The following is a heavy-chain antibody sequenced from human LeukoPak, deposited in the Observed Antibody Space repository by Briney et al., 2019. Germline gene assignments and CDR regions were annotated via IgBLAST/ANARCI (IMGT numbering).Heavy chain of an antibody. D-gene: IGHD2-15*01. V-gene: IGHV4-59*01. Sequence: SETLSLTCTVSGGSISSYYWSWIRQPPGKGLEWIGYIYYSGSTNYNPSLKSRVTISVDTSKNQFSLKLSSVTAADTAVYYCARERGPSCVDSWGQGTLVTVSS. CDR3: ARERGPSCVDS. J-gene: IGHJ4*02. CDR1: GGSISSYY. CDR2: IYYSGST.